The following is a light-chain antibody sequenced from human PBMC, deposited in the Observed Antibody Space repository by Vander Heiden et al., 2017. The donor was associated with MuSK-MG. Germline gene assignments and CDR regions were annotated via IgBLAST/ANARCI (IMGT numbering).Light chain of an antibody. CDR2: DAS. CDR1: QGVSSY. CDR3: QQRSNWHEA. J-gene: IGKJ3*01. V-gene: IGKV3D-11*01. Sequence: EIVLTQSPATLSLSPGERATLSCRASQGVSSYLAWYQQKPGQAPRLLIYDASNRATGIPARFSGSGPGTDFTLTISSLEPEDFAVYYCQQRSNWHEAFGHGTKVDIK.